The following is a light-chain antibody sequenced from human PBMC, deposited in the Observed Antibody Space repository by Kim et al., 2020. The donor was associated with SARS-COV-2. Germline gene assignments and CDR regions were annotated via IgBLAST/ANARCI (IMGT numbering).Light chain of an antibody. CDR3: QQYNSYST. CDR2: KAS. V-gene: IGKV1-5*03. J-gene: IGKJ1*01. CDR1: QSISDW. Sequence: DSQMTQSPSTLSASVGDRVTITCRASQSISDWLAWYQQKPGKAPNLLIYKASSLESEVPSRFSGSGFGTQFTLTINSLQPDDFATYYCQQYNSYSTFGQGTKVDIK.